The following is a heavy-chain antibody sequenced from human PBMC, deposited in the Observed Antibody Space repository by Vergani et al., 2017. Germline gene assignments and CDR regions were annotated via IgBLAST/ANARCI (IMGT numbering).Heavy chain of an antibody. CDR3: AGDPDIVVVPAAPYYYYYYGMDV. J-gene: IGHJ6*02. CDR2: ISAYNGNT. D-gene: IGHD2-2*01. Sequence: QVQLVQSGAEVKKPGASVKVSCKASGYTFTSYGISWVRQAPGQGLEWMGWISAYNGNTHYAQKLQGRVTMTTDTSTSTAYMELRSLRSDDTAAYYCAGDPDIVVVPAAPYYYYYYGMDVWGQGTTVTVSS. CDR1: GYTFTSYG. V-gene: IGHV1-18*04.